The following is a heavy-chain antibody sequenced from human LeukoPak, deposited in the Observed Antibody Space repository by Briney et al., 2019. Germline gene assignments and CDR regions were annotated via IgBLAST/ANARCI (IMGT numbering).Heavy chain of an antibody. V-gene: IGHV4-4*02. J-gene: IGHJ4*02. CDR2: ISLTGLT. CDR1: GGSISNTNW. Sequence: SETLSLTCGVSGGSISNTNWWSWVRQPPGQGLEWIGEISLTGLTHYNPSLESRVTVSLDKSKNQLSLNLTSVTAADTAVYYCSRENGAFSPFAYWGQGTLVTVLS. D-gene: IGHD2-8*01. CDR3: SRENGAFSPFAY.